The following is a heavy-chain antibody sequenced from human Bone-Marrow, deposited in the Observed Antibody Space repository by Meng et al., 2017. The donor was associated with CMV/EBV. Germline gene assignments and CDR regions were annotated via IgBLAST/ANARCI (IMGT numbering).Heavy chain of an antibody. J-gene: IGHJ5*02. V-gene: IGHV4-34*01. CDR2: INHSGST. CDR1: GGYFSGYY. CDR3: ARGKLLWFGEFPWFDP. Sequence: YGGYFSGYYWRWIHQPPGKGLEWIGEINHSGSTNYNPSLKSRVTISVDTSKNQFSLKLSSVTAADTAVYYCARGKLLWFGEFPWFDPWGQGTLVTVSS. D-gene: IGHD3-10*01.